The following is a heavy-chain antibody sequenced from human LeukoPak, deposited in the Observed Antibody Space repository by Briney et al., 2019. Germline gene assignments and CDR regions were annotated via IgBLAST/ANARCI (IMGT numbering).Heavy chain of an antibody. CDR3: AIYVDTAMVGSSDY. D-gene: IGHD5-18*01. CDR2: INHSGST. V-gene: IGHV4-34*01. CDR1: GGSFSGYY. J-gene: IGHJ4*02. Sequence: SETLSLTCAVYGGSFSGYYWSWIRQPPGKGLEWIGEINHSGSTNYNPSLKSRVTISVDTSKNQFSLKLSSVTAADTAVHYCAIYVDTAMVGSSDYWGQGTLVTVSS.